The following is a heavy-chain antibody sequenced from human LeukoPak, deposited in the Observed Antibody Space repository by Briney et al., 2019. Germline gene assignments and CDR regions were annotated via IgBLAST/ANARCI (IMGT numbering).Heavy chain of an antibody. CDR1: GYTFTGYY. J-gene: IGHJ4*02. D-gene: IGHD1-26*01. V-gene: IGHV1-24*01. Sequence: GASVKDSCKASGYTFTGYYMHWVRQAPGKGLEWMGGFDPEDGETIYAQKFQGRVTMTEDTSTDTAYMELSSLRSEDTAVYYCATKNIVGATFYFDYWGQGTLVTVSS. CDR2: FDPEDGET. CDR3: ATKNIVGATFYFDY.